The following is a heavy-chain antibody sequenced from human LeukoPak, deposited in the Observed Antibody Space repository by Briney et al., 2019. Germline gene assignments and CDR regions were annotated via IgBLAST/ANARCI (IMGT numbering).Heavy chain of an antibody. Sequence: GGSLRLSCAASGFTVSSNYMSWVRQAPGKGLEWVSVIYSGGSTYYADSVKGRFTISRDNSKNTLYLQMNNLRAEDTALYYCAKAGSEYQLSWFDPWGQGTLVTVSS. CDR1: GFTVSSNY. CDR2: IYSGGST. J-gene: IGHJ5*02. CDR3: AKAGSEYQLSWFDP. V-gene: IGHV3-66*01. D-gene: IGHD2-2*01.